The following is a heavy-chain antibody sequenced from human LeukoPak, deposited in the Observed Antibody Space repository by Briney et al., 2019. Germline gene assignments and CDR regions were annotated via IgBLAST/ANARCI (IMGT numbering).Heavy chain of an antibody. CDR2: ISAYNGNT. V-gene: IGHV1-18*01. Sequence: ASVKVSCKASGYTFTSYGISWVRQAPGQGLEWMGWISAYNGNTNYAQKLQGRVTTTTDTSTSTAYMELRSLRSDDTAVYYCARDREWFGESSFDYWGQGTLVTVSS. CDR3: ARDREWFGESSFDY. CDR1: GYTFTSYG. D-gene: IGHD3-10*01. J-gene: IGHJ4*02.